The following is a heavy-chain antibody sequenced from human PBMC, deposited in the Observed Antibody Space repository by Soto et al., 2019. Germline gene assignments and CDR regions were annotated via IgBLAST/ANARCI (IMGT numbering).Heavy chain of an antibody. CDR1: GVSFSSHA. Sequence: RGSLRLSCTASGVSFSSHAMNWFRQAPGKGLEWVGRIKSKTDGGTTDYAAPVKGRFTISRDDSKNTLYLQMNSLKTEDTAVYYCTTDLLRSYFVFWSGYYRPDAFDIWCQGTMVTVSS. D-gene: IGHD3-3*01. J-gene: IGHJ3*02. V-gene: IGHV3-15*01. CDR3: TTDLLRSYFVFWSGYYRPDAFDI. CDR2: IKSKTDGGTT.